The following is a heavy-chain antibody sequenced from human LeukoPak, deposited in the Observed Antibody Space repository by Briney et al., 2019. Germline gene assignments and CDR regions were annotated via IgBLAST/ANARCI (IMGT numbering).Heavy chain of an antibody. CDR2: INPSGGST. D-gene: IGHD3-3*01. CDR3: AREGVFRGWHIDY. J-gene: IGHJ4*02. Sequence: ASMKVSCKASGYTFTSYGISWVRQAPGQGLEWMGIINPSGGSTSYAQKFQGRVTMTRDMSTSTVYMELSSLRSEDTAVYYCAREGVFRGWHIDYWGQGTLVTVSS. CDR1: GYTFTSYG. V-gene: IGHV1-46*01.